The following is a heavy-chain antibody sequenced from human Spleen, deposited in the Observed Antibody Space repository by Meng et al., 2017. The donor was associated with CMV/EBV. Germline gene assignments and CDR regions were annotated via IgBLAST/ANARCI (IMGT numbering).Heavy chain of an antibody. D-gene: IGHD3-16*01. CDR1: GFTFSAYS. CDR3: ARDRVGVVGPLDY. J-gene: IGHJ4*02. Sequence: AASGFTFSAYSFNWVRQAPGKGLGWVSSIGAIRNDTDYADSVRGRFTISRDNVKNLLYLQMNSLGAEDTAVYYCARDRVGVVGPLDYWGQGTLVTVSS. V-gene: IGHV3-21*06. CDR2: IGAIRNDT.